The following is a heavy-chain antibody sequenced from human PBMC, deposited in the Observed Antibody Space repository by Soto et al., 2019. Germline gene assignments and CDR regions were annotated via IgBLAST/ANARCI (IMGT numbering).Heavy chain of an antibody. J-gene: IGHJ4*02. CDR2: INSDGSST. Sequence: EVQLVESGGGLVQPGGSLRLSCAASGFTFSSYWMHWVRQAPGKGLVWVSRINSDGSSTSYADSVKGRFTISRDNAKNTLYLQMNSLRAEDTAVYYWVRTSLGVAGATREDYWGQGTLVTVSS. CDR3: VRTSLGVAGATREDY. V-gene: IGHV3-74*01. D-gene: IGHD2-15*01. CDR1: GFTFSSYW.